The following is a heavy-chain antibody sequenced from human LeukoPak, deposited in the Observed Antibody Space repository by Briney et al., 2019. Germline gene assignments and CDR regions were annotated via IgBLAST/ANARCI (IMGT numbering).Heavy chain of an antibody. CDR3: AALWFGEFHGFDY. CDR1: GFTFDDYA. Sequence: GRSLRLSCAASGFTFDDYAMHWVRQAPGKGLEWVSGISWNSGSIGYADSVKGRFTISRDNAKNSLYLQMNSLRAEDTAVYYCAALWFGEFHGFDYWGQGTLVTVSS. CDR2: ISWNSGSI. D-gene: IGHD3-10*01. V-gene: IGHV3-9*01. J-gene: IGHJ4*02.